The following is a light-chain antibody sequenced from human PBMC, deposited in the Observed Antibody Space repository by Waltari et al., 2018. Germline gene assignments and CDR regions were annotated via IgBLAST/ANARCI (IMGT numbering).Light chain of an antibody. CDR3: QHYGRLPGT. CDR2: GAS. V-gene: IGKV3-20*01. J-gene: IGKJ1*01. CDR1: QSVGTF. Sequence: IVLTQSPGTLSLSPGERATLSCRASQSVGTFLVWYHQKPGQAPRLLIQGASTRATGTPDRVSGRGSRTDCSLTISRLEPEDFAMYYCQHYGRLPGTFGQGTKVES.